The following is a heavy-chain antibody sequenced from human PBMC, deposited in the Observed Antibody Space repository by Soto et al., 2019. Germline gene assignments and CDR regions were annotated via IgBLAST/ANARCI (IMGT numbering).Heavy chain of an antibody. V-gene: IGHV1-69*01. CDR1: GGTFSSYA. D-gene: IGHD5-18*01. J-gene: IGHJ4*02. CDR2: ISRIFGTA. CDR3: ARERVYTARLFDY. Sequence: QVQLVESGAEVKKPGSSVKVSCKASGGTFSSYAISWVRQAPGQGLEWMAGISRIFGTANYAQKFKGGVTITADEATTTAYIELSRLRPEDTAVYYRARERVYTARLFDYWRQGPLVTVSS.